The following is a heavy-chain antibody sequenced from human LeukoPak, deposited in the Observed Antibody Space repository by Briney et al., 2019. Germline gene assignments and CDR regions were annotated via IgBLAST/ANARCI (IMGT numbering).Heavy chain of an antibody. V-gene: IGHV3-23*01. Sequence: GGPLRLSCAASGFTFSSYAMSWVRQAPGKGLEWVSAISGSGGSTYYADSAKGRFTISRDNSKNTLYLQMNSLRAEDTAVYYCASRYSYGYRHFDYWGQGTLVTVSS. D-gene: IGHD5-18*01. J-gene: IGHJ4*02. CDR3: ASRYSYGYRHFDY. CDR1: GFTFSSYA. CDR2: ISGSGGST.